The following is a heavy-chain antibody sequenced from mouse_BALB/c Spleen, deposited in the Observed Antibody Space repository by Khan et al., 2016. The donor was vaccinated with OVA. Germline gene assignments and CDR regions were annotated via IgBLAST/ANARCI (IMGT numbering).Heavy chain of an antibody. V-gene: IGHV2-2*02. Sequence: QVQLKQSGPGLVQPSQSLSITCTVSGFSLTTYGVHWVRQSPGKGLEWLGVIWSGGTTDYSAAFISRLSITKDNSKSQAFFKMNSLQANDTAIYCCARNYDYDEGLAYWGQGTLVTVSA. CDR2: IWSGGTT. J-gene: IGHJ3*01. D-gene: IGHD2-4*01. CDR1: GFSLTTYG. CDR3: ARNYDYDEGLAY.